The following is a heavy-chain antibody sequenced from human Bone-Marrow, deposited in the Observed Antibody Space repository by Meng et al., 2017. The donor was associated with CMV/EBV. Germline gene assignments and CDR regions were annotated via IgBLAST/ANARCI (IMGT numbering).Heavy chain of an antibody. V-gene: IGHV1-46*01. CDR2: INPSGGST. CDR3: ARDPTKYSSSTQYAIYYYYYYGMDV. D-gene: IGHD6-6*01. J-gene: IGHJ6*02. CDR1: GYTFTSYY. Sequence: ASVMVSCKASGYTFTSYYMHWVRQAPGQGLEWMGIINPSGGSTSYAQKFQGRVTMTRDTSTSTVYMELSSLRSEDTAVYYCARDPTKYSSSTQYAIYYYYYYGMDVWGQGTTVTVSS.